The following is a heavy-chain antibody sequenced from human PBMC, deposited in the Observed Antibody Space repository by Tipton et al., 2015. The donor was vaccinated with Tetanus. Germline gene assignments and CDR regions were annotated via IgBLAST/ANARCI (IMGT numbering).Heavy chain of an antibody. V-gene: IGHV4-39*07. CDR3: AREYIAAAGIYYYYYGMDV. CDR2: IYYSGST. J-gene: IGHJ6*02. Sequence: TLSLTCTVSGGSISSSSYYWGWIRQPPGKGLEWIGSIYYSGSTYYNPSLKSRVTISVDTSKNQFSLKLSSVTAADTAVYYCAREYIAAAGIYYYYYGMDVWGQGTTVTVSS. CDR1: GGSISSSSYY. D-gene: IGHD6-13*01.